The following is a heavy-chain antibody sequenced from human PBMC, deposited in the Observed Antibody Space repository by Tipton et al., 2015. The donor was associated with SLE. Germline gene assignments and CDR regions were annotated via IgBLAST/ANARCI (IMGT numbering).Heavy chain of an antibody. Sequence: TLSLTCTVSGGSISSYYWSWIRQPAGKGLEWIGRIYTSGNTNYNPSLKSRVTISVDTSKNQFSLKLSSVTAADTAVYYCARPTAGTIGGFDYWGQGTLVTVSS. CDR3: ARPTAGTIGGFDY. CDR2: IYTSGNT. CDR1: GGSISSYY. D-gene: IGHD6-13*01. J-gene: IGHJ4*02. V-gene: IGHV4-4*07.